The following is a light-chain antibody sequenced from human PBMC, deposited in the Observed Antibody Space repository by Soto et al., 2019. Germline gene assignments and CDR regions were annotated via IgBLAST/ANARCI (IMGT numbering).Light chain of an antibody. CDR2: EVS. Sequence: QSALTQPASVSGSPGQSISISCTGTSSDVGGYNYVSWYQQHPGKAPKLMIYEVSNRPSGVSNRFSGSKSGNTASLTISGLQAEDEADDYCTSFTRSITFVFGTGTKLTVL. CDR3: TSFTRSITFV. J-gene: IGLJ1*01. V-gene: IGLV2-14*01. CDR1: SSDVGGYNY.